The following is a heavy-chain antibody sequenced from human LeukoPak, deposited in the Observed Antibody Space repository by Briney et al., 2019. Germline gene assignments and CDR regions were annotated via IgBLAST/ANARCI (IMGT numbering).Heavy chain of an antibody. CDR3: AKRGATAGLLDY. J-gene: IGHJ4*02. CDR2: ISVSGGST. D-gene: IGHD6-13*01. CDR1: GFTFSSYV. V-gene: IGHV3-23*01. Sequence: GGSLRLSCAASGFTFSSYVMTWVRQAPGKGLKWVSSISVSGGSTFYADSVKGRFTISRDNSKNTLYLQMNSLRPEDTAIYYCAKRGATAGLLDYWGQGTLVTVSS.